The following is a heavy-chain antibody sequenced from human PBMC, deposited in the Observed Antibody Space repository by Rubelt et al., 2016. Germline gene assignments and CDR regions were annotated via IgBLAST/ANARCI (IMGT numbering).Heavy chain of an antibody. J-gene: IGHJ6*02. D-gene: IGHD3-9*01. CDR2: IIPIFGTA. Sequence: QVQLVQSGAEVKKPGSSVKVSCKASGGTFSSYAISWVRQAPGQGLEWMGGIIPIFGTANYAQKFQGRVTITADKSTRTAYMELSSLRSEDTAVYYCASPPYDNWTGDDYYYGMDVWGQGTTVTVSS. CDR3: ASPPYDNWTGDDYYYGMDV. V-gene: IGHV1-69*06. CDR1: GGTFSSYA.